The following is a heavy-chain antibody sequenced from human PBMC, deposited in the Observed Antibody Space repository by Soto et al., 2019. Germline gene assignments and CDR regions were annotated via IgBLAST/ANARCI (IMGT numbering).Heavy chain of an antibody. J-gene: IGHJ4*02. Sequence: PGGSLSLSCAASGFTFSSYAMHWVRQAPGKGLEWVAVISYDGSNKYYADSVKGRFTISRDNSKNTLYLQMNSLRAEDTAVYYCASHVLSVVGATTAFDYWGQGTLVTVSS. CDR1: GFTFSSYA. D-gene: IGHD1-26*01. CDR3: ASHVLSVVGATTAFDY. CDR2: ISYDGSNK. V-gene: IGHV3-30-3*01.